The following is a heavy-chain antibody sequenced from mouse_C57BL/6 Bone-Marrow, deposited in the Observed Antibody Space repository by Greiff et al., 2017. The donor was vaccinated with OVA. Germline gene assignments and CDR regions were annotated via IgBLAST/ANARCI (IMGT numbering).Heavy chain of an antibody. D-gene: IGHD1-1*01. CDR2: IDPEDGEP. J-gene: IGHJ3*01. CDR3: ARLYGSSYAGFAY. V-gene: IGHV14-2*01. CDR1: GFNIKDYY. Sequence: EVMLVESGAELVKPGASVKLSCTASGFNIKDYYMHWVKPRTEQGLEWIGRIDPEDGEPKYAPKFQGKATITADTSSNTAYLQLSSLTSEDTAVYYCARLYGSSYAGFAYWGQGTLVTVSA.